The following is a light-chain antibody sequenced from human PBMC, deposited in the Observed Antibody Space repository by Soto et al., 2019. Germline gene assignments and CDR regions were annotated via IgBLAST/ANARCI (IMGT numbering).Light chain of an antibody. CDR1: QSISSY. V-gene: IGKV1-39*01. CDR2: AAS. CDR3: QQSYSTPWT. J-gene: IGKJ1*01. Sequence: DIQMTQSPSSLSASVGDRVTITCRASQSISSYLNWYQQKPGKAPKFLIYAASSLQSGVPSRFSGSGSGTDFTLTISSLQPEDFATYYCQQSYSTPWTFGEGPEVEIK.